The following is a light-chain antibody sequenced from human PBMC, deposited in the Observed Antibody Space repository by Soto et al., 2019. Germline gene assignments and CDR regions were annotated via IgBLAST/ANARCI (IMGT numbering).Light chain of an antibody. CDR1: QTISSW. J-gene: IGKJ1*01. V-gene: IGKV1-5*03. Sequence: DIQMTQSPSTLSGSVGDRVTITCRASQTISSWLAWYQQKPGKAPKLLIYKASTLKSGVPSRFSGSGSGTEFTLTISSLQPEDFAVYYCQQYNGWPWTFGLGTKVDIK. CDR2: KAS. CDR3: QQYNGWPWT.